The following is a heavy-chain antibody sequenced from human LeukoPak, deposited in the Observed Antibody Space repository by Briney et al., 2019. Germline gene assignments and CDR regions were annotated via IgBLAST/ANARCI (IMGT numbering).Heavy chain of an antibody. V-gene: IGHV3-53*01. CDR2: IYSGGST. CDR3: ARVEMATGVSFDY. Sequence: PGGSLRLSCAASGFTFSSYGMHWVRQAPGKGLEWVAVIYSGGSTYYADSVKGRFTISRDNSKNTLYLQMNSLRAEDTAVYYCARVEMATGVSFDYWGQGTLVTVSS. D-gene: IGHD5-24*01. J-gene: IGHJ4*02. CDR1: GFTFSSYG.